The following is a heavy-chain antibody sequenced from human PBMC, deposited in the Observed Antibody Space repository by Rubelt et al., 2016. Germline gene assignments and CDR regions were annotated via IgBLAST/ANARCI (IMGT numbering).Heavy chain of an antibody. CDR3: ARSTAHSDFGY. D-gene: IGHD2-8*02. Sequence: QVQLQESGPGLVKPSGTLSLTCAVSGGSISSHNWWSWVRQPPGKGLEWIGEIYHSGSTNYIPSLKSRVTISVDKSNDQLALRLCSVTAAYRAVYYCARSTAHSDFGYWGQGTLVTVSS. CDR2: IYHSGST. J-gene: IGHJ4*02. CDR1: GGSISSHNW. V-gene: IGHV4-4*02.